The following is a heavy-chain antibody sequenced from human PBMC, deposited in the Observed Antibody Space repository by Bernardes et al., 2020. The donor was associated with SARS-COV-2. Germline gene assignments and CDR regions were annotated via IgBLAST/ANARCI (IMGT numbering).Heavy chain of an antibody. V-gene: IGHV3-30*18. J-gene: IGHJ4*02. D-gene: IGHD2-2*01. Sequence: GSLSLSSVVSGFTISPYGMHWVRPAPGKGQAWVAVISYDGSNKYYVDSVKGRFTISRYNSKDTLYLQMNSLRAEDTAVYYCAKAFRGSGAAIPDYWGQGTLVTVSS. CDR3: AKAFRGSGAAIPDY. CDR2: ISYDGSNK. CDR1: GFTISPYG.